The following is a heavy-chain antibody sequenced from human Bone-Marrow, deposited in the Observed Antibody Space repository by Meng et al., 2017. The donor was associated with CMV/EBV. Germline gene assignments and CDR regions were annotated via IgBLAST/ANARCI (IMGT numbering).Heavy chain of an antibody. CDR3: ARRPRGRITHNYYYYGMDV. D-gene: IGHD3-16*01. V-gene: IGHV5-51*01. CDR1: FTSYW. CDR2: IYPGDSDT. Sequence: FTSYWIGWVRQMPGKGLEWMGIIYPGDSDTRYSPSFQGQVTISADKSISTAYLQWSSLKASDTAMYYCARRPRGRITHNYYYYGMDVWGQGTTVTVSS. J-gene: IGHJ6*02.